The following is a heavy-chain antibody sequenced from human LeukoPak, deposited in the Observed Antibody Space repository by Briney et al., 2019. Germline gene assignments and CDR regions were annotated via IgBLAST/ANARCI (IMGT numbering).Heavy chain of an antibody. Sequence: SETLSLTCAVYGGSFSGYYWSWIRQPPGKGLEWIGEINHSGSTNYNPPLKSRVTISVDTSKNQFSLKLSSVTAADTAVYYCARGGNNYYGSGSSYNNWFDPWGQGTLVTVSS. CDR1: GGSFSGYY. CDR2: INHSGST. CDR3: ARGGNNYYGSGSSYNNWFDP. J-gene: IGHJ5*02. D-gene: IGHD3-10*01. V-gene: IGHV4-34*01.